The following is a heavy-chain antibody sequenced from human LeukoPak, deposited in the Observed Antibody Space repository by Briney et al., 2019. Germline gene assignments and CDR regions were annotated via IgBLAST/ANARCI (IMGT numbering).Heavy chain of an antibody. J-gene: IGHJ4*02. Sequence: GGSLRLSCAASGFTFSSYWMSWVRQAPGKGLEWVANIKQDGSNKYYADSVKGRFTISRDNSKNTLYLQMNSLRAEDTAVYYCAKPSASFIAAAGTLDYWGQGTLVTVSS. V-gene: IGHV3-7*01. CDR3: AKPSASFIAAAGTLDY. CDR1: GFTFSSYW. CDR2: IKQDGSNK. D-gene: IGHD6-13*01.